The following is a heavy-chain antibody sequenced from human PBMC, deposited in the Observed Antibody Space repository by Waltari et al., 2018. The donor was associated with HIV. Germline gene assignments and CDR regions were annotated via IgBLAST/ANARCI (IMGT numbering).Heavy chain of an antibody. J-gene: IGHJ4*02. CDR2: VLRRGST. Sequence: QVQLQQWGTGLLNTSETLSLTCAVYGESFSDYHKEPYQPFNDYNWNWFRQPPGKGRGGIEEVLRRGSTNAHPSLKGRVCMSIDTSETQFSRKLRSLTAADTAVYYCARGVSPEHIWGIYPDFWGQGTLVIVSS. CDR1: GESFSDYHKEPYQPFNDYN. V-gene: IGHV4-34*12. CDR3: ARGVSPEHIWGIYPDF. D-gene: IGHD3-16*02.